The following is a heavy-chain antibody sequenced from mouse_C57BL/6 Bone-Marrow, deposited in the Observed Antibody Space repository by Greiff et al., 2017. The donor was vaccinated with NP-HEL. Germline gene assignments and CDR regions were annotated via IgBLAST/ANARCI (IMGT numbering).Heavy chain of an antibody. Sequence: EVQLVESGGGLVKPGGSLTLSCAASGFTFSAYGTHWVRQAPEKGLEWVAYISSGSRTIYYAATARGRLPISRDNAKHTLFLQMTSLRSEDTAMYYCARNDGYPLYFDVWGTGTTVTVSS. D-gene: IGHD2-3*01. CDR2: ISSGSRTI. CDR1: GFTFSAYG. CDR3: ARNDGYPLYFDV. J-gene: IGHJ1*03. V-gene: IGHV5-17*01.